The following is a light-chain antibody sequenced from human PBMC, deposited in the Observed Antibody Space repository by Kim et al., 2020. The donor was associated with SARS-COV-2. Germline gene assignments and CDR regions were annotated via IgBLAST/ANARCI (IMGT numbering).Light chain of an antibody. J-gene: IGLJ2*01. CDR1: NGEIGGHNY. Sequence: QSVTIPCTATNGEIGGHNYVSWYQHHPGKAPNLLIYAVTKRPSGVPDRFSGSKSGNTASLTISGLQAEDEADYYCCAYAGSYILLFGGGTQLTVL. CDR2: AVT. CDR3: CAYAGSYILL. V-gene: IGLV2-11*01.